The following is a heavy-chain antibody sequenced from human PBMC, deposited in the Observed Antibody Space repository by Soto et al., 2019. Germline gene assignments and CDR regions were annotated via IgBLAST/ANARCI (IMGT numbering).Heavy chain of an antibody. J-gene: IGHJ4*02. CDR1: GFTFSSYG. Sequence: GGSLRLSCAASGFTFSSYGMHWVRQAPGKGLEWVAVISYDGSNKYYADSVKGRFSISRDNSKNTLYLQMNSLRVDDTAVYYCVRDPLGSGWAFDYWGQGTLVTVSS. V-gene: IGHV3-30*03. D-gene: IGHD6-19*01. CDR3: VRDPLGSGWAFDY. CDR2: ISYDGSNK.